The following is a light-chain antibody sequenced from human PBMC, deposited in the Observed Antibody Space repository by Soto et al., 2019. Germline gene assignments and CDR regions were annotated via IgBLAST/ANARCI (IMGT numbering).Light chain of an antibody. J-gene: IGLJ1*01. V-gene: IGLV2-14*01. CDR1: SNDIGAYNY. CDR2: EVT. Sequence: QSVLTQPASVSGSPGQSITISCTGTSNDIGAYNYVSWYQHHPGRAPKLIIYEVTNRPSGVSNRFSGSKSGNTASLTISGLQAEDEANYYCNSYTTLSNRVFGTGTKLTVL. CDR3: NSYTTLSNRV.